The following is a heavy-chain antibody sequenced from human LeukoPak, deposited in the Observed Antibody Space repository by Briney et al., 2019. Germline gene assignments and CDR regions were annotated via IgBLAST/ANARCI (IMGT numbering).Heavy chain of an antibody. CDR3: AKDTLYYDSSGYYEGSAY. V-gene: IGHV3-23*01. D-gene: IGHD3-22*01. Sequence: GGSLRLSCAASGFTFSSYAMSWVRQAPGKGLEWVSAISGSGGGTYYADSVKGRFTISRDNSKNTLYLQMNSLRAEDTAVYYCAKDTLYYDSSGYYEGSAYWGQGTLVTVSS. J-gene: IGHJ4*02. CDR1: GFTFSSYA. CDR2: ISGSGGGT.